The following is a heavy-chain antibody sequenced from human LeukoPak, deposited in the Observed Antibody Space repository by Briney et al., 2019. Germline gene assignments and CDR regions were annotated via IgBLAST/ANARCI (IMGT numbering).Heavy chain of an antibody. CDR3: ASWAAYYYDSSGYYPLGAFDI. D-gene: IGHD3-22*01. Sequence: SETLSLTCAVYGGSFSGYYWSWIRQPPGEGLEWIGEINHSGSTNYNPSLKSRVTISVDTSKNQFSLKLSSVTAADTAVYYCASWAAYYYDSSGYYPLGAFDIWGQGTMVTVSS. CDR2: INHSGST. CDR1: GGSFSGYY. V-gene: IGHV4-34*01. J-gene: IGHJ3*02.